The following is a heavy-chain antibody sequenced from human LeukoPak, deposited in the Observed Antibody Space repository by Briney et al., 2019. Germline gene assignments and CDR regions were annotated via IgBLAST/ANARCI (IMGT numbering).Heavy chain of an antibody. CDR3: ATDRQVLLPFES. CDR1: GFTFSTYA. V-gene: IGHV3-23*01. J-gene: IGHJ4*02. CDR2: VFPSGGEI. Sequence: PGGSLRLSCAASGFTFSTYAMIWVRQPPGKGLEWVSGVFPSGGEIHYADSVRGRFTISRDNSKSSLSLQMNSLRAEDTAIYYRATDRQVLLPFESWGQGTLVTVSS. D-gene: IGHD2-8*02.